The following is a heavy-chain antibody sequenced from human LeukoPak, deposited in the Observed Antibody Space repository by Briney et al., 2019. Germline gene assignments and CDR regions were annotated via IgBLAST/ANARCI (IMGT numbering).Heavy chain of an antibody. CDR1: GGTFSTFG. V-gene: IGHV1-69*06. CDR2: IIPMSGTV. Sequence: ASVKVSCKASGGTFSTFGISWVRRAPGQGLEWMGGIIPMSGTVNNAQKFQGRVTITADKSTGTAYMELSSLRSDDTAVYYCARETGYAYGRAPLDYWGQGTLVTVSS. CDR3: ARETGYAYGRAPLDY. J-gene: IGHJ4*02. D-gene: IGHD5-18*01.